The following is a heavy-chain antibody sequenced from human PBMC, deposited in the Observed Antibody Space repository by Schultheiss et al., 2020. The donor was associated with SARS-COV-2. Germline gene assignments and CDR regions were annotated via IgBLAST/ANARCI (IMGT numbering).Heavy chain of an antibody. CDR1: GFTFSSYA. Sequence: GESLKISCAASGFTFSSYAMHWVRQAPGKGLEWVAVIWYDGSNKYYADSVKGRFTISRDNSKNTLYLQMNSLRAEDTAVYYCAKHLSGVPGVHWGQGTLVTVSS. V-gene: IGHV3-33*06. CDR2: IWYDGSNK. D-gene: IGHD3-10*01. CDR3: AKHLSGVPGVH. J-gene: IGHJ4*02.